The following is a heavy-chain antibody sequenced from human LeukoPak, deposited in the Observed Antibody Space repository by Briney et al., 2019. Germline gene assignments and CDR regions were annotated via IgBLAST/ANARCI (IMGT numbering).Heavy chain of an antibody. Sequence: SETLSLTCTVSGGSISSGDYYWSWIRQPPGKGLEWIGYIYYSGSTYYNPSLKSRVTISVDTSKNQFSLKLSSVTAADTAVYYCARHESGYYYGSGRTTIDYWGQGTLVTVSS. D-gene: IGHD3-10*01. V-gene: IGHV4-30-4*01. J-gene: IGHJ4*02. CDR1: GGSISSGDYY. CDR3: ARHESGYYYGSGRTTIDY. CDR2: IYYSGST.